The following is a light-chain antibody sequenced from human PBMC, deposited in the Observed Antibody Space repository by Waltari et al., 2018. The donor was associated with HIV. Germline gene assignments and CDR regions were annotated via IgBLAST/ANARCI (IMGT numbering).Light chain of an antibody. CDR1: SSDVGAYDF. CDR3: SSFTTSNSLL. V-gene: IGLV2-14*01. J-gene: IGLJ2*01. Sequence: QSALTQPASVSGSPGQSITVSCTGTSSDVGAYDFVSWYQQTPGIAPKLVIYEVSNRPQGISDRFSGSKSGNPASLTISGLQTEDEADYYCSSFTTSNSLLFGGGTKVTVL. CDR2: EVS.